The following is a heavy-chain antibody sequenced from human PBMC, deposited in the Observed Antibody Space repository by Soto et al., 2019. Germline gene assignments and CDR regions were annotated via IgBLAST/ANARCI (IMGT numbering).Heavy chain of an antibody. CDR3: ARAQGRYVWGSYRSGMDV. V-gene: IGHV4-61*01. CDR2: IYYSGST. Sequence: SETLSLTCPVSGGSVSSGSYYWSWIRQPPGKGLEWIGYIYYSGSTNYNPSLKSRVTISVDTSKNQFSLKLSSVTAADTAVYYCARAQGRYVWGSYRSGMDVWGQGTTVTVSS. CDR1: GGSVSSGSYY. J-gene: IGHJ6*02. D-gene: IGHD3-16*02.